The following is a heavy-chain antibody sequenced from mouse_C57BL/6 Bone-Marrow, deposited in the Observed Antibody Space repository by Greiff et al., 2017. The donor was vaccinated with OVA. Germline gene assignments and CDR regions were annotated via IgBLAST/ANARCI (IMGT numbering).Heavy chain of an antibody. CDR1: GYTFTSYG. J-gene: IGHJ2*01. D-gene: IGHD1-2*01. V-gene: IGHV1-81*01. CDR3: ARWRRLRPYYFDY. CDR2: IYPRSGNT. Sequence: QVQLQQSGAELARPGASVKLSCKASGYTFTSYGISWVKQRTGQGLEWIGEIYPRSGNTYYNEKFKGKATLTADKSSSTAYMELRSLTSEDYAVYDCARWRRLRPYYFDYWGQGTTLTVSS.